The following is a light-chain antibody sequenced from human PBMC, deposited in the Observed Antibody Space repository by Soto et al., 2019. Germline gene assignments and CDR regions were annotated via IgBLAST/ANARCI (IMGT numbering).Light chain of an antibody. Sequence: EVVLTQSPGTLSLSPGERATLSCRASQSVSSTFLAWYKQKPGQAPGLLIYGASSRATGIPDRFSGSGSGTDFTLTISRLEPEDFAVYYCQQYGNSPRTFGQGTKVEIK. CDR1: QSVSSTF. CDR3: QQYGNSPRT. V-gene: IGKV3-20*01. CDR2: GAS. J-gene: IGKJ1*01.